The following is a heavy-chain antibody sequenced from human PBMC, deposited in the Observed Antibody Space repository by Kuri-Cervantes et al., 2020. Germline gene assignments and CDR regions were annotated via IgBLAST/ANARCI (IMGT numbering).Heavy chain of an antibody. CDR2: IRYDGSNK. V-gene: IGHV3-30*02. J-gene: IGHJ3*02. CDR3: ARQSYYDNSGSDAFDI. Sequence: GESLKISCAASGFTFSSNGMHWVRQAPGKGLEWVAFIRYDGSNKYYADSVKGRFTISRDNAKNSLYLQMNSLRAEDTAVYYCARQSYYDNSGSDAFDIWGQGTMVTVSS. CDR1: GFTFSSNG. D-gene: IGHD3-22*01.